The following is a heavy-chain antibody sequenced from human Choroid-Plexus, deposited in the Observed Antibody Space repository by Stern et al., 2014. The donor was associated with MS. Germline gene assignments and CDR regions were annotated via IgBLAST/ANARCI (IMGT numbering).Heavy chain of an antibody. J-gene: IGHJ4*02. CDR3: AKDRQYLTFFFDF. CDR2: ISYDGSI. Sequence: VQLGEYGGGVVQPGGPLRLSCADSGFSFRSFGMHGVRQAPGKGLGWVIVISYDGSIDSAASLTGRFAIHRDNSKNTLYLQMNSLRAEDTAVYYCAKDRQYLTFFFDFWGQGSLVTVSS. CDR1: GFSFRSFG. D-gene: IGHD2/OR15-2a*01. V-gene: IGHV3-30*18.